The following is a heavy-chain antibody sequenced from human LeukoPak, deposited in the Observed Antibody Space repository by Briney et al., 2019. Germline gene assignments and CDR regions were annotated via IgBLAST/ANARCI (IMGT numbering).Heavy chain of an antibody. D-gene: IGHD3-10*01. CDR2: IYHTGNT. V-gene: IGHV4-59*01. Sequence: SETLTLTCRASNDSIRNYYWSWIRQPPGKALEWIAHIYHTGNTNYNPSLKSRLTMSIDTSKNQFSLNLSSVTAADTAVYYCARGNYGSGSYYVVDFDYWGQGTLVTVSS. CDR1: NDSIRNYY. J-gene: IGHJ4*02. CDR3: ARGNYGSGSYYVVDFDY.